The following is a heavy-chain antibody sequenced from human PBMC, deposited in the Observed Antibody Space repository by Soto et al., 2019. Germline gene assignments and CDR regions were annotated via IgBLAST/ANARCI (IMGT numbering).Heavy chain of an antibody. CDR2: IYDSGTT. V-gene: IGHV4-31*03. CDR1: GASISSGGNY. CDR3: AREPMDSQTYLYGMDV. Sequence: QVQLQESGPGLLKPSQTLSLTCTVSGASISSGGNYWSWIRQHPGKGLEWFGSIYDSGTTYYNPSLKSRLSISRDTTKNQFSLSLTSVTAADTAVYNCAREPMDSQTYLYGMDVWGQGTTVTVSS. D-gene: IGHD3-10*01. J-gene: IGHJ6*02.